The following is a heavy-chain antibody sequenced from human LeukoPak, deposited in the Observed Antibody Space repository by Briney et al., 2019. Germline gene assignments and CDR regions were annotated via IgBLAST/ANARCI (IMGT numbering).Heavy chain of an antibody. D-gene: IGHD2-21*01. CDR2: MNPKSGDV. Sequence: ASVKVSCKASGYTFTTYDINWVRQAAGQGVEWMGWMNPKSGDVGYADKFQGRVAITRDTSINTAYLELSALTSDDTAVYYCARGPFGNCGGGPCHFRDIDNWYDPWGQGTLVTVSS. V-gene: IGHV1-8*03. J-gene: IGHJ5*02. CDR3: ARGPFGNCGGGPCHFRDIDNWYDP. CDR1: GYTFTTYD.